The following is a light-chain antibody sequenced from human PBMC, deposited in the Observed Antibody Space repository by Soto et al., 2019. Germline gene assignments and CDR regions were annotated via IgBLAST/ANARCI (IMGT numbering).Light chain of an antibody. J-gene: IGLJ3*02. CDR3: QSYDSSLSGWA. CDR1: SSNFGAGYD. Sequence: QSVLTQPPSVSGAPGQRVTISCTGSSSNFGAGYDVHWYQQLPGTAPKLLIYGNSNRPSGVPDRFSGSKSGTSASLAITGLQAEDEADYYCQSYDSSLSGWAFGGGTKVTVL. V-gene: IGLV1-40*01. CDR2: GNS.